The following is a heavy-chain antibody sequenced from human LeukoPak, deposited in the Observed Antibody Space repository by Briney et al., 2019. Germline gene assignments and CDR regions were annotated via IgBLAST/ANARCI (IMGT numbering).Heavy chain of an antibody. CDR2: INHSGST. Sequence: PSETLSLTCAVSGGSISSYYWSWIRQPPGKGLEWIGEINHSGSTNYNPSLKSRVTISVDTSKNQFSLKLSSVTAADTAVYYCAGSTYYYDSSGYYYPLYGMDVWGQGTTVTVSS. V-gene: IGHV4-34*01. J-gene: IGHJ6*02. CDR3: AGSTYYYDSSGYYYPLYGMDV. CDR1: GGSISSYY. D-gene: IGHD3-22*01.